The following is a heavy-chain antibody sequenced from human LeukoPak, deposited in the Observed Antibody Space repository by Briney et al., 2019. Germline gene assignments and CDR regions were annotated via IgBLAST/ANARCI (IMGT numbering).Heavy chain of an antibody. Sequence: GGSLRLSCAASGFTFDDYGMSWVRQAPGKGLEWVSGINWNGGSTGYADSVKGRFTISRDNAKNSLYLQMNSLRAEDTAVYYCARDAGTGYYYYMDVWGKGTTVTISS. V-gene: IGHV3-20*04. CDR2: INWNGGST. J-gene: IGHJ6*03. CDR3: ARDAGTGYYYYMDV. CDR1: GFTFDDYG. D-gene: IGHD6-13*01.